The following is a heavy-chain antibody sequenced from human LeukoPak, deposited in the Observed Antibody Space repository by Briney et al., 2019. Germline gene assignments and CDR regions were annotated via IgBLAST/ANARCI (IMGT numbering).Heavy chain of an antibody. Sequence: EASVKVSCKASGGTFSSYAISWVRQAPGQGLEWMGGIIPIFGTANYAQKFQGRVTITADKSTSTAYMELSSLRSEDTAVYYCARGHGSGSYYYFDYWGQGTLVTVSS. V-gene: IGHV1-69*06. J-gene: IGHJ4*02. D-gene: IGHD3-10*01. CDR3: ARGHGSGSYYYFDY. CDR1: GGTFSSYA. CDR2: IIPIFGTA.